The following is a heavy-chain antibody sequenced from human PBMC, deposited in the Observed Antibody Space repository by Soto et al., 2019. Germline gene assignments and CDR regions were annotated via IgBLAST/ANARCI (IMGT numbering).Heavy chain of an antibody. CDR2: IYYSGST. CDR1: GGSISSYY. V-gene: IGHV4-59*01. CDR3: ARDRGSLDP. Sequence: SETLSLTCTVSGGSISSYYWSWIRQPPGKGLEWIGYIYYSGSTNYNPSLKSRVTISVDTSKNQFSLKLSSVTAADTAVYYCARDRGSLDPWGQGTLVTVSS. J-gene: IGHJ5*02.